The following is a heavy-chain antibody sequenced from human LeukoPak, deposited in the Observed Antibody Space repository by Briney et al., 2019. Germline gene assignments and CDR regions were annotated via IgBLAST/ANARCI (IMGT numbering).Heavy chain of an antibody. CDR1: SGFISSSSYC. Sequence: SETLSLTCTVSSGFISSSSYCWAWIRQPPGKGLEWIGTIYYSGSTYYNPSLKSRVTISVDTSKNQFSLNLTSVTAADTAVSYCARHYYYGSGTYRPLDPWGEATLVTVSS. D-gene: IGHD3-10*01. J-gene: IGHJ5*02. V-gene: IGHV4-39*01. CDR2: IYYSGST. CDR3: ARHYYYGSGTYRPLDP.